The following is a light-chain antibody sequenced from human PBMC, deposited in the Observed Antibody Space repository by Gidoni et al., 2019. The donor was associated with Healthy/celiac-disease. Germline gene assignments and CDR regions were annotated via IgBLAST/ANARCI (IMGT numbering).Light chain of an antibody. J-gene: IGLJ2*01. V-gene: IGLV1-40*01. CDR1: SPNIGAGYD. CDR2: GTS. Sequence: QSVLTQPPSVSGAPGQRVTISCTGSSPNIGAGYDGHWYQQLPGTAPQLLIYGTSHPPSGVPARFSGSKSGTSASLAITGLQAEDEADYYCQSYDSSLSGYVVFGGGTKLTVL. CDR3: QSYDSSLSGYVV.